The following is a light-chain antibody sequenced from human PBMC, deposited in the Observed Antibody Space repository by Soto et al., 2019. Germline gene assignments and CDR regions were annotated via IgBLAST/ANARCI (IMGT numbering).Light chain of an antibody. V-gene: IGKV3-20*01. CDR2: NAS. CDR3: QQYCCSPKT. CDR1: QSVTSNF. Sequence: EIVLTQSPGTLSLSPGERATLSCRASQSVTSNFLAWYQQKPGQAPRLLIYNASSRATGIPDRFSGSGSGTDFTLTISRLEPEDFAVYYCQQYCCSPKTFGQGTKVDIK. J-gene: IGKJ1*01.